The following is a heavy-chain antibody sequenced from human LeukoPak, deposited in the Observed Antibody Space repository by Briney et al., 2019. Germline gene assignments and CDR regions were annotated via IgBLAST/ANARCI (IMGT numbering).Heavy chain of an antibody. CDR1: GFAFSSYT. CDR3: ARGGGWYDEFDP. Sequence: GGSLRLSCAASGFAFSSYTMNWVRQAPGKGLEWVSFISTSSSYIYYADSVKGRFTISRDNAKNSLYLQMNSLRAEDTAVYYCARGGGWYDEFDPWGQGTLVTVSS. CDR2: ISTSSSYI. V-gene: IGHV3-21*01. J-gene: IGHJ5*02. D-gene: IGHD6-19*01.